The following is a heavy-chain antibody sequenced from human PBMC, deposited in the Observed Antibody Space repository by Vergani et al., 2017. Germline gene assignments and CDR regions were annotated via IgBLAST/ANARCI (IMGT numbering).Heavy chain of an antibody. J-gene: IGHJ4*02. Sequence: QVQVVQPGAEVKKSGASVKVSCKTSGYTFSNYYMHWVRQAPGQGLEWMGIINPSGGHTNSAQKFQGRVTMTRDTSTSTVYMELSSLRSEDTAIYYCARGDYGILTGYRYWGQGTLVTVSA. V-gene: IGHV1-46*03. D-gene: IGHD3-9*01. CDR2: INPSGGHT. CDR3: ARGDYGILTGYRY. CDR1: GYTFSNYY.